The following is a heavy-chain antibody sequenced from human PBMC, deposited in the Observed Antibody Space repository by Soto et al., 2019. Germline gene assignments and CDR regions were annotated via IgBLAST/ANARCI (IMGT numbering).Heavy chain of an antibody. V-gene: IGHV3-30*18. D-gene: IGHD6-13*01. J-gene: IGHJ6*02. CDR2: ISYDGSNK. Sequence: QVQLVESGGGVVQPGRSLRLSCAASGFTFSSYGMHWVRQAPGKGLEWVAVISYDGSNKYYADSVKGRFTISRDNTKNTLYLQMNSLRAEDTAVYYCAKDRKTQQLVRKWCGMDVWGQGTTVTVSS. CDR3: AKDRKTQQLVRKWCGMDV. CDR1: GFTFSSYG.